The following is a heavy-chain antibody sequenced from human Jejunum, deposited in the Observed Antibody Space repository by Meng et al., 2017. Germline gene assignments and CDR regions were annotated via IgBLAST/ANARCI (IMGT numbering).Heavy chain of an antibody. Sequence: GESLKISCAASGFTFSSYWMHWVRQAPGKGLVWVSHINSDGSTTTSADSVKGRFAISRENAKNTLYLQMNSLRAEDTAVYYCVRGESPRYDAFDIWGQGTMVTVSS. CDR2: INSDGSTT. J-gene: IGHJ3*02. CDR1: GFTFSSYW. CDR3: VRGESPRYDAFDI. V-gene: IGHV3-74*01. D-gene: IGHD2-21*01.